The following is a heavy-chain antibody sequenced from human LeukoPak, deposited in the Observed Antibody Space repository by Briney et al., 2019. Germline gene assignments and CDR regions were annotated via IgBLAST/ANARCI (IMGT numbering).Heavy chain of an antibody. CDR3: AKPLNWGGFDY. V-gene: IGHV3-23*01. D-gene: IGHD3-10*01. Sequence: GGSLRLSCAASGFTFSSYAISSVRQAGGRWLGWVSAISGSGGSTSYADSVKGRFTISRDNSKNTLYLQMNSLRAEDTAVYYCAKPLNWGGFDYWGQGTLVTVSS. CDR1: GFTFSSYA. CDR2: ISGSGGST. J-gene: IGHJ4*02.